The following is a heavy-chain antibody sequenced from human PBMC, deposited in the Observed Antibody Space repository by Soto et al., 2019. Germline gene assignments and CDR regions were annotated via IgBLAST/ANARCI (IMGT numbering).Heavy chain of an antibody. J-gene: IGHJ3*02. V-gene: IGHV4-30-2*01. CDR1: GGSISSGGYS. CDR2: IYHSGST. D-gene: IGHD2-21*02. CDR3: ASYCGGDCSGDAFDI. Sequence: QLQLQESGSGLVKPSQTLSLTCAVSGGSISSGGYSWSWIRQPPGKGLEWIGYIYHSGSTYYNPSLKSRVTISVDRSKNRFSLKLSSVTAADTAVYYCASYCGGDCSGDAFDIWGQGTMVTVSS.